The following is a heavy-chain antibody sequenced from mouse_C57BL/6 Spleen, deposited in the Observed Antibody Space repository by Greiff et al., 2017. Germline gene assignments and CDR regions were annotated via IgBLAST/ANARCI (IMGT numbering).Heavy chain of an antibody. CDR3: ARHAATWYAMDY. CDR2: ISGGGGNT. CDR1: GFTFSSYT. D-gene: IGHD5-5*01. Sequence: EVQLVESGGGLVKPGGSLKLSCAASGFTFSSYTMSWVRQTPEKRLEWVATISGGGGNTYYPDSVKGRFTISRDNAKNTLYLQMSSLRSEDTALYYCARHAATWYAMDYWGQGTSVTVSS. V-gene: IGHV5-9*01. J-gene: IGHJ4*01.